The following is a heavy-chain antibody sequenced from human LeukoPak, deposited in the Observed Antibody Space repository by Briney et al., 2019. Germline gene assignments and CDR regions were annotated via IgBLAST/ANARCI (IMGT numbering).Heavy chain of an antibody. V-gene: IGHV1-2*02. J-gene: IGHJ4*02. CDR1: GYTFTGYY. Sequence: ASVKVSCKASGYTFTGYYMHWVRQAPGQGLEWMGWINPNSGGTNYAQKFQGRVTMTRDTSISTAYMELSRLRSDDTAVYYCARLQGVTAAIGEDYWGQGTLVTVSS. D-gene: IGHD2-2*01. CDR3: ARLQGVTAAIGEDY. CDR2: INPNSGGT.